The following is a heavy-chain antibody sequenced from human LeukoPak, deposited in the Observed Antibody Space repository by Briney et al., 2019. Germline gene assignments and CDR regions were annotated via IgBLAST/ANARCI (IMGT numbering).Heavy chain of an antibody. J-gene: IGHJ4*02. Sequence: SETLSLTCAVYGGSFSGYYWSWIRQPPGKGLEWIGEINHSGSTNYNPSLKSRVTISVDTSKNQFSLKLSSVTAADTAVYYCARAVGYMARFWSCLQYYFDYWGQGTLVTVSS. CDR1: GGSFSGYY. D-gene: IGHD3-3*01. CDR3: ARAVGYMARFWSCLQYYFDY. V-gene: IGHV4-34*01. CDR2: INHSGST.